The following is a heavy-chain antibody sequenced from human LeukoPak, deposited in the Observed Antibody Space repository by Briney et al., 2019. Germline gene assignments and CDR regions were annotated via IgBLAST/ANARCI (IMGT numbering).Heavy chain of an antibody. Sequence: TGGSLRLSCAASGFTFSSYWMHWVRQAPGKGLVWVSRVNSDGSSTSYADPVKGRFTISRDNAKNTLYLQMNSLRAEDTAVYYCASSRGWLQPDYWGQGTLVTVSS. V-gene: IGHV3-74*01. CDR1: GFTFSSYW. CDR3: ASSRGWLQPDY. CDR2: VNSDGSST. D-gene: IGHD5-24*01. J-gene: IGHJ4*02.